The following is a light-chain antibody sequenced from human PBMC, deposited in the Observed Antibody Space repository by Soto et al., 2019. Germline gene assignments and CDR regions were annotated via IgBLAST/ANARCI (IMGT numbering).Light chain of an antibody. CDR1: SSNIGSNS. Sequence: QAVVTQPPSASGTPGQRVTISCSGSSSNIGSNSVNWYQQLPGTAPKVVIYDNHQRPSGVPDRFSGSKSGTSASLGISGLQPEDEADYYCASWDNSLNGLVFGGGTKLTV. CDR3: ASWDNSLNGLV. V-gene: IGLV1-44*01. J-gene: IGLJ3*02. CDR2: DNH.